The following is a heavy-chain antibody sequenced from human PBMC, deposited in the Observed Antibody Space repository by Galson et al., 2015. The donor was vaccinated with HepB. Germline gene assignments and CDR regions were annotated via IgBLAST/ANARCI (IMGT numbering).Heavy chain of an antibody. D-gene: IGHD3-16*02. CDR3: ARGPFGGVIGDAFDI. J-gene: IGHJ3*02. Sequence: SLRLSCAASGFTFSSYAMHWVRQAPGKGLEWVAVISYDGSNKYYADSVKGRFTISRDNSKNTLYLQMNSLRAEDTAVYYCARGPFGGVIGDAFDIWGQGTMVTVSS. CDR1: GFTFSSYA. V-gene: IGHV3-30*04. CDR2: ISYDGSNK.